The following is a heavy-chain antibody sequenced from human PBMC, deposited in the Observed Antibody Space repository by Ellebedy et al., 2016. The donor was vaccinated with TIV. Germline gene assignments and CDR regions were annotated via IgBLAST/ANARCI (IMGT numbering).Heavy chain of an antibody. Sequence: SVKVSCXASGGTFSSYAISWVRQAPGQGLEWMGGIIPIFGTANYAQKFQGRVTITADESTSTAYMELSSLRSEDTAVYYCARDWVVPAVTGSYYYYGMDVWGQGTTVTVSS. CDR2: IIPIFGTA. J-gene: IGHJ6*02. CDR1: GGTFSSYA. CDR3: ARDWVVPAVTGSYYYYGMDV. V-gene: IGHV1-69*13. D-gene: IGHD2-2*01.